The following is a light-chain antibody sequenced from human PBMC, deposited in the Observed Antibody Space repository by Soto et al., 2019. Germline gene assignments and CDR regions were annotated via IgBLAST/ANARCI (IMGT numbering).Light chain of an antibody. CDR1: QSVTTSY. V-gene: IGKV3-20*01. Sequence: EIVLTQSPGTLSLSPGERATLSCRASQSVTTSYLAWYQRKPGQAPRLLIYGASSSATGIPNRFSGSGSGTDFTLTISRLEPEDCAVYYCQHYGSSPRFGQGTKVEIK. J-gene: IGKJ1*01. CDR3: QHYGSSPR. CDR2: GAS.